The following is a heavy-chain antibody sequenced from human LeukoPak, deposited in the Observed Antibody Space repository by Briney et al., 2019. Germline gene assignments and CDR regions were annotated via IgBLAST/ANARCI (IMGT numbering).Heavy chain of an antibody. CDR3: ARVSGGDGYNYGYYYYYMDV. D-gene: IGHD5-24*01. CDR1: GFSFDDYG. CDR2: INWNGGSR. Sequence: GGSLRLSCAASGFSFDDYGMSWVRQAPGKGLEWVSGINWNGGSRGYADSVKGRFTISRDNAKNSLYLQMNSLRDEDTALYYCARVSGGDGYNYGYYYYYMDVWGKGTTVTVSS. J-gene: IGHJ6*03. V-gene: IGHV3-20*04.